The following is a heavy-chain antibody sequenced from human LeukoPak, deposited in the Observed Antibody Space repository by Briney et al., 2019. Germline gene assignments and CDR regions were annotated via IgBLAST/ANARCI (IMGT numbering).Heavy chain of an antibody. V-gene: IGHV1-24*01. CDR1: GYTLTELS. J-gene: IGHJ4*02. D-gene: IGHD2-2*01. CDR2: FDPEDGET. Sequence: ASVKDSCKVSGYTLTELSLHWVRQAPGKGLEWMGGFDPEDGETIYAQKFQGRVTMTEDTSTDTAYMELSSLRSEDTAVYYCATLFRVYCSSTSCYPEDYWGQGTLFTVSS. CDR3: ATLFRVYCSSTSCYPEDY.